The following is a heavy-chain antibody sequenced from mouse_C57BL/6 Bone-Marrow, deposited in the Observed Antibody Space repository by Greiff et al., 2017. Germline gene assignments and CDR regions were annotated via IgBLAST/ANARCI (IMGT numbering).Heavy chain of an antibody. Sequence: QVQLQQSGAELVRPGASVTLSCKASGYTFTDYEMHWVKQTPVHGLEWIGAIDPETGGTAYNQKFKGKAILTADKSSSTAYMELRSLTSGDSAVYYCTIYYGKGDYAMDYWGQGTSVTVSS. V-gene: IGHV1-15*01. CDR3: TIYYGKGDYAMDY. D-gene: IGHD2-1*01. J-gene: IGHJ4*01. CDR2: IDPETGGT. CDR1: GYTFTDYE.